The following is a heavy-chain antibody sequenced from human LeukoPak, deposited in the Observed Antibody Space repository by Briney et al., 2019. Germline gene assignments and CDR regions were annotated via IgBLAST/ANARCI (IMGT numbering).Heavy chain of an antibody. CDR3: ASSKWDKDAFDI. CDR2: ISGSGGST. CDR1: GFTFSSYA. D-gene: IGHD1-26*01. Sequence: GGSLRLSCAASGFTFSSYAMSWVRQAPGKGLEWVSAISGSGGSTYYADSVKGRFTISRGNSKNTLYLQMNSLRAEDTAVYYCASSKWDKDAFDIWGQGTMVTVSS. J-gene: IGHJ3*02. V-gene: IGHV3-23*01.